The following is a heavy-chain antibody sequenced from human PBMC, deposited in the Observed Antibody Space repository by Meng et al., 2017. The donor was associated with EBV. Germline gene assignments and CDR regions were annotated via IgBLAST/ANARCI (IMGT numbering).Heavy chain of an antibody. J-gene: IGHJ4*02. CDR1: GGTFNSYA. D-gene: IGHD3-10*01. CDR3: ARGYYGSGSYYEVDY. Sequence: QVELVPSGARVKQPGSPVRESCKGSGGTFNSYAISWGRQAPGQGLEWMGGIIPIFGTANYAQKFQGRVTITADESTSTAYMELSSLRSEDTAVYYCARGYYGSGSYYEVDYWGQGTLVTVSS. V-gene: IGHV1-69*01. CDR2: IIPIFGTA.